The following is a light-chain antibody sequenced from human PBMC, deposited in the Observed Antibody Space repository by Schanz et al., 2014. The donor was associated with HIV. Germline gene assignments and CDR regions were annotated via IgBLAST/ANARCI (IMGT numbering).Light chain of an antibody. CDR1: SSNIGSNA. CDR2: SNN. Sequence: QSVLTQPPSASGTPGQRVTISCSGCSSNIGSNAVHWYQQFPGPAPRLVIYSNNHRPSGVPDRFSGSKSGSTASLTVSGLQPEDEADYYCSSFAGSNIPWVFGGGTKLTVL. V-gene: IGLV1-44*01. J-gene: IGLJ3*02. CDR3: SSFAGSNIPWV.